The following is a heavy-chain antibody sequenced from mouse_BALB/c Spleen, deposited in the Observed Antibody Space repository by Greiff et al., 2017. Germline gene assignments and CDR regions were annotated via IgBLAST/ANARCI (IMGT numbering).Heavy chain of an antibody. CDR1: GFTFSSFG. Sequence: EVKLVESGGGLVQPGGSQKLSCAASGFTFSSFGMHWVRQAPEKGLEWVAYISSGSSTIYYADTVKGRFTISRDNPKNTLFLQMTSLRSEDTAMYYCARANWDYWGQGTTLTVSS. CDR3: ARANWDY. CDR2: ISSGSSTI. D-gene: IGHD4-1*01. J-gene: IGHJ2*01. V-gene: IGHV5-17*02.